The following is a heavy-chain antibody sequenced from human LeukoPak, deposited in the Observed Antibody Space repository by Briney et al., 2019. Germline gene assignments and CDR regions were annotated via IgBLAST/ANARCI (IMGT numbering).Heavy chain of an antibody. J-gene: IGHJ4*02. CDR2: INPNSGGT. D-gene: IGHD6-19*01. CDR3: ARVPGQDSGLDY. Sequence: ASVKVSCKASGYTFTGYYTHWVRQAPGQGLEWMGWINPNSGGTNYAQKFQGRVTMTRDTSISTAYMELSRLRSDDTAVYYCARVPGQDSGLDYWGQGTLVTVSS. CDR1: GYTFTGYY. V-gene: IGHV1-2*02.